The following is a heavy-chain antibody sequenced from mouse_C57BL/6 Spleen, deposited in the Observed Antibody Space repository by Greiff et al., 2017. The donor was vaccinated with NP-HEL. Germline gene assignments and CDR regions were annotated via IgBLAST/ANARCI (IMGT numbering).Heavy chain of an antibody. D-gene: IGHD1-1*02. J-gene: IGHJ3*01. CDR3: ARVVFDAQGWFAY. V-gene: IGHV1-76*01. CDR1: GYTFTDYY. Sequence: QVQLQQSGAELVRPGASVKLSCKASGYTFTDYYINWVKQRPGQGLEWIARIYPGSGNTYYNEKFKGKATLTAEKSSSTAYMQLSSLTSEDSAVYFCARVVFDAQGWFAYWGQGTLVTVSA. CDR2: IYPGSGNT.